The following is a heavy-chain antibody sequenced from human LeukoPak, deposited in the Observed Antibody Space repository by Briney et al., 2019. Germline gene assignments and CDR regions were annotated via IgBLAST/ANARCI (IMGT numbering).Heavy chain of an antibody. D-gene: IGHD2-2*01. V-gene: IGHV4-38-2*01. CDR3: AMIVVVPAAIPYWYFDL. J-gene: IGHJ2*01. Sequence: SETLSLTCAVSGYSISSGYYWGWIRQPPGKGLEWIGSIYHSGSTYYNPSLKSRVTISVDTSENQFSLKLSSVTAADTAVYYCAMIVVVPAAIPYWYFDLWGRGTLVTVSS. CDR1: GYSISSGYY. CDR2: IYHSGST.